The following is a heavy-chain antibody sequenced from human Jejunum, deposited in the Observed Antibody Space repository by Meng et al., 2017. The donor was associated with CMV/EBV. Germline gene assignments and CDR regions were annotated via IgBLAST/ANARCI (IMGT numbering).Heavy chain of an antibody. CDR1: GYNVNTFW. CDR3: ARSDREVGASPLDS. D-gene: IGHD1-26*01. Sequence: KASGYNVNTFWIGWVRQRPGKGLEWMGIIYPGDSDTRYSPSFQGQVTISTDKSTSTAYLQWSSLKASDTAIYYCARSDREVGASPLDSWGQGTLVTVSS. CDR2: IYPGDSDT. V-gene: IGHV5-51*01. J-gene: IGHJ4*02.